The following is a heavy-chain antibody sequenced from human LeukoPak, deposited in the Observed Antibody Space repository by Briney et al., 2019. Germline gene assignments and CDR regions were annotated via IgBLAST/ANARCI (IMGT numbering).Heavy chain of an antibody. D-gene: IGHD4-23*01. CDR3: AKGSAVVTHFDY. CDR1: GFTFSSHA. Sequence: PGGSLRLSCAASGFTFSSHAMSWVRQAPGKGLEWVSAISGSGGSTYYADSVKGRFTISRDNSKNTLYLQMNSLRAEDTAVYYRAKGSAVVTHFDYWGQGTLVTVSS. V-gene: IGHV3-23*01. J-gene: IGHJ4*02. CDR2: ISGSGGST.